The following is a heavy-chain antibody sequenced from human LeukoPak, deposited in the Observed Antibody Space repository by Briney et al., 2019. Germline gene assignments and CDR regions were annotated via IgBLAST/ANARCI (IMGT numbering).Heavy chain of an antibody. Sequence: GSLRLSCAASGFTFSSYAMSWVRQAPGKGLEWVSVISGSGGSTYSADSVKGRFTISRDNAKNTLYLQMNSLRAEDTAVYYCARGRAGNYYNHNDYWSQGTLVTVSS. CDR1: GFTFSSYA. V-gene: IGHV3-23*01. CDR3: ARGRAGNYYNHNDY. CDR2: ISGSGGST. D-gene: IGHD3-10*01. J-gene: IGHJ4*01.